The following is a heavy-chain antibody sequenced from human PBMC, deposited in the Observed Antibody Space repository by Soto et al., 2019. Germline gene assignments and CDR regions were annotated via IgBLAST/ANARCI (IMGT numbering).Heavy chain of an antibody. V-gene: IGHV3-30*18. D-gene: IGHD2-8*01. Sequence: GGSRRLSCAASGFTFSSYGMHWVRQAPGKGLEWVAVISYDGSNKYYAGSVKGRFTISRDNSKNTLYLQMNSLRAEDTAVYYCAKDLEPRQMLINWSESWGQRSMVIVSS. CDR2: ISYDGSNK. J-gene: IGHJ5*02. CDR1: GFTFSSYG. CDR3: AKDLEPRQMLINWSES.